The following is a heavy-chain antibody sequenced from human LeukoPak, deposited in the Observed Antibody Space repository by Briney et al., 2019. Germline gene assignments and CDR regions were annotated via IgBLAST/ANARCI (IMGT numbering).Heavy chain of an antibody. CDR1: GFTFSDYS. V-gene: IGHV3-48*01. Sequence: PGGSLRLSCAASGFTFSDYSMNWVRQAPGKGLECLSYINSDSKTTWYTDSVKGRFTISRDNAKNSLYLQMNSLRVEDTAVYYCASRSINWYRGNNRFDPWGQGTLVTVSS. J-gene: IGHJ5*02. CDR2: INSDSKTT. D-gene: IGHD6-13*01. CDR3: ASRSINWYRGNNRFDP.